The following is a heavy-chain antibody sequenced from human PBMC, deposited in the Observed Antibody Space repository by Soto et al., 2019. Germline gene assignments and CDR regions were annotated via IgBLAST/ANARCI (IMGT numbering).Heavy chain of an antibody. Sequence: GGSLRLSCAASGFTFSSYAMHWVRQAPGKGLEWVSGISWNSGSIGYADSVKGRFTISRDNAKNSLYLQMNSLRAEDTALYYCAKDRRTTVGATWPEFDYWGQGTLVTVSS. J-gene: IGHJ4*02. CDR1: GFTFSSYA. V-gene: IGHV3-9*01. CDR2: ISWNSGSI. D-gene: IGHD1-26*01. CDR3: AKDRRTTVGATWPEFDY.